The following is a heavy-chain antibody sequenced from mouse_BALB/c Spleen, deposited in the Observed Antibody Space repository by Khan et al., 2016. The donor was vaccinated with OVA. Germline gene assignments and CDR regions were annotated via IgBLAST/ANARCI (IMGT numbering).Heavy chain of an antibody. CDR2: INYSGST. V-gene: IGHV3-2*02. Sequence: EVELVESGPGLVKPSQSLSLTCTVTGYSITSDYAWNWIRQFPGNKLEWMGSINYSGSTNYNPSLKSRISITRDTSKNQFFLQLNSVTTEDTATYCCARDGSRYNYAMDYWGQGTAVTVSS. J-gene: IGHJ4*01. CDR3: ARDGSRYNYAMDY. CDR1: GYSITSDYA. D-gene: IGHD2-3*01.